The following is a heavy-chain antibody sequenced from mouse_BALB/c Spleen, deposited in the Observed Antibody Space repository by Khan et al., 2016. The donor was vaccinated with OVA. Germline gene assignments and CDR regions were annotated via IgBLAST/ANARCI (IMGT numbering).Heavy chain of an antibody. J-gene: IGHJ3*01. CDR3: ARSGYDYFAY. Sequence: QVQLKQSGAELVRPGSSVKISCKASGYAFSNYWMNWVKQRPGQGLEWIGQIYPDDGDTSFNGKFRGQTTLTADTSSSTAYMQLSTLTSEDSAAYFCARSGYDYFAYWGQGTLVTVSA. CDR2: IYPDDGDT. D-gene: IGHD2-2*01. V-gene: IGHV1-80*01. CDR1: GYAFSNYW.